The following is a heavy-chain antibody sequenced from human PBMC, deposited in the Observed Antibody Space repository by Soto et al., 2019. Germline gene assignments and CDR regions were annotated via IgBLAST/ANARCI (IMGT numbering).Heavy chain of an antibody. D-gene: IGHD2-2*01. CDR1: VGTFSSYA. V-gene: IGHV1-69*13. Sequence: SVKVSCKASVGTFSSYAISWVLQAPGQGLEWMGGIIPIFGTANYAQKFQGRVTITADESTSTAYMELSSLRSEDTAVYYCASDYCSSTSCYSYRNWFDPWGQGXLVTVSS. J-gene: IGHJ5*02. CDR2: IIPIFGTA. CDR3: ASDYCSSTSCYSYRNWFDP.